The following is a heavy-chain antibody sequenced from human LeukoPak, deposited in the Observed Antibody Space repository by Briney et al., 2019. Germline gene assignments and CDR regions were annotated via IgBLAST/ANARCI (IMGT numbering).Heavy chain of an antibody. J-gene: IGHJ4*02. V-gene: IGHV5-51*01. Sequence: PGASLHISCQGSGSSFTSYCIGWVRQVPGKGLEWMGIIYPGDSDTRYSPSFQGQVTISADKTISTAYLQWSSLKASDTTMYYCARTYVWGSYRTFDYGGQGTLVTVSA. CDR2: IYPGDSDT. D-gene: IGHD3-16*02. CDR3: ARTYVWGSYRTFDY. CDR1: GSSFTSYC.